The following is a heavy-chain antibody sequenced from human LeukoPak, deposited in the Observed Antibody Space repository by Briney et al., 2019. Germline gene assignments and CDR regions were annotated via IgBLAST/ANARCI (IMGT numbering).Heavy chain of an antibody. Sequence: ASVKVSCKASGGTFSSYAISWVRQAPGQGLEWMGRIIPIPGIANYAQKFQGRVTITADKSASTAYMELSSLRSEDTAVYYCATQNCSGGSCYFLSNWFDPWGQGTLVTVSS. CDR1: GGTFSSYA. CDR3: ATQNCSGGSCYFLSNWFDP. D-gene: IGHD2-15*01. V-gene: IGHV1-69*04. J-gene: IGHJ5*02. CDR2: IIPIPGIA.